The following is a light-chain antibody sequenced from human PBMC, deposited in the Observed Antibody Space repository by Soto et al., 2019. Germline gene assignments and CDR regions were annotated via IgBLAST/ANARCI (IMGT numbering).Light chain of an antibody. CDR3: CSYAGSSTLF. J-gene: IGLJ1*01. Sequence: QSALTQPASVSGSPGQSITISCTGTSSDVGSYNLVSWYQHHPGKAPKLMIYEVSKRPSGVSNHFSGSKSGNTASLTISGIQAEDEADYYCCSYAGSSTLFFGTGTKLTVL. CDR1: SSDVGSYNL. V-gene: IGLV2-23*02. CDR2: EVS.